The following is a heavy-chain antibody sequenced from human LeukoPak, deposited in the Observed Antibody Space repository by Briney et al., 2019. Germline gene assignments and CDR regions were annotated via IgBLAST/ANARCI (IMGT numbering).Heavy chain of an antibody. V-gene: IGHV4-59*01. D-gene: IGHD6-19*01. Sequence: KASETLSLTCTVSGGSISSYYWNWIRQPPGKGLEWIAYIYYSGSTNYNPSLKSRVTISVDTSKNQFSLKLTSVTAADTAVYYCARSANRGGSGWYYLDYWGQGTLVTVSS. CDR1: GGSISSYY. CDR3: ARSANRGGSGWYYLDY. CDR2: IYYSGST. J-gene: IGHJ4*02.